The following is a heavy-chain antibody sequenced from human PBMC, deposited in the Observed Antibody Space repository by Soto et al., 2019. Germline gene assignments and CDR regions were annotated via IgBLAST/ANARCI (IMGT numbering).Heavy chain of an antibody. V-gene: IGHV1-69*13. CDR2: IIPIFGTA. CDR1: GGTFSSYA. D-gene: IGHD3-3*01. J-gene: IGHJ6*02. Sequence: ASVKVSCKASGGTFSSYAISWVRQAPGQGLEWMGGIIPIFGTANYAQKFQGRVTITADESTSTAYMELSSLRSEDTAVYYCARAIFGVVILAYGMDVWGQGTTVTVSS. CDR3: ARAIFGVVILAYGMDV.